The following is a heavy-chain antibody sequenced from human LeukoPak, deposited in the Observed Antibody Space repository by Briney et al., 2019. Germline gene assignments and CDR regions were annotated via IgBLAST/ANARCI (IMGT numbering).Heavy chain of an antibody. CDR1: GFTFSSYA. V-gene: IGHV3-23*01. CDR3: ARGPPTSVTSDYYYYYGLDV. Sequence: GGSLRLSCAASGFTFSSYAMSWVRQAPGKGLEWVSAISGSGTSTYYADSVKGRFTISRDIFENTLFLQMNTLRADDTAVYYCARGPPTSVTSDYYYYYGLDVWGQGTTVTVSS. J-gene: IGHJ6*02. D-gene: IGHD4-17*01. CDR2: ISGSGTST.